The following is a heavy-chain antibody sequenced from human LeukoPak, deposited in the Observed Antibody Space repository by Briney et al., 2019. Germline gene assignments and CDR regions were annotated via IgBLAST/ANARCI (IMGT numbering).Heavy chain of an antibody. CDR2: IYWDDDK. J-gene: IGHJ5*02. V-gene: IGHV2-5*02. CDR1: GFSLTTSGVG. D-gene: IGHD3-10*01. Sequence: GSGPTLVNPTQTLTLTCTFSGFSLTTSGVGVGWIRQPPGKALEWLALIYWDDDKRYSPSLKSRLTVTKDTSKNQVVLTMTNMDFVDTATYYCARGVPVTYYYGSGSYSWFDAWGQGTLVTVSS. CDR3: ARGVPVTYYYGSGSYSWFDA.